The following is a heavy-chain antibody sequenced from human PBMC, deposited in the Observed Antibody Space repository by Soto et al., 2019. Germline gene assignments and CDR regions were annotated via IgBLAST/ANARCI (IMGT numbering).Heavy chain of an antibody. J-gene: IGHJ4*02. CDR3: ARDRGYRYGEIDN. CDR2: ISYDGNKK. CDR1: GFTFSNYG. V-gene: IGHV3-30-3*01. D-gene: IGHD5-18*01. Sequence: QVQLVESGGGVVQPGRSLRLSCAASGFTFSNYGLHWVRQAPGKGLEWVALISYDGNKKYYADSVKGRFTISRDTSKNTLYLQINSLSSGDPAVYYGARDRGYRYGEIDNWGQGTLVTVSS.